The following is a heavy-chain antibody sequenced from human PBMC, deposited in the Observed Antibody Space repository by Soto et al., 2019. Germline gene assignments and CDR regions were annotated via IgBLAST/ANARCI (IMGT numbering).Heavy chain of an antibody. CDR2: INHSGST. V-gene: IGHV4-34*01. D-gene: IGHD2-2*01. CDR1: GGSFSGYY. J-gene: IGHJ4*02. CDR3: AREHCSSTRCYYYFDY. Sequence: SETLSLTCAVYGGSFSGYYWSWIRQPPGKGLEWIGEINHSGSTNYNPSLKSRVTISVDTSKNQFSLKLSSVTAADTAVYYCAREHCSSTRCYYYFDYWGQGTLVSGSS.